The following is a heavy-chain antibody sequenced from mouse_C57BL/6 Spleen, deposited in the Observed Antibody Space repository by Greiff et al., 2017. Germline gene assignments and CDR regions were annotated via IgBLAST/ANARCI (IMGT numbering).Heavy chain of an antibody. V-gene: IGHV5-16*01. J-gene: IGHJ1*03. CDR3: ARDQDYDYSYWYFDV. Sequence: EVQVVESEGGLVQPGSSMKLSCTASGFTFSDYYMAWVRQVPEKGLEWVANINYDGSSTYYLDSLKSRFIISRDNAKNILYLQMSSLKSEDTATXYCARDQDYDYSYWYFDVWGTGTTVTVSS. CDR1: GFTFSDYY. CDR2: INYDGSST. D-gene: IGHD2-4*01.